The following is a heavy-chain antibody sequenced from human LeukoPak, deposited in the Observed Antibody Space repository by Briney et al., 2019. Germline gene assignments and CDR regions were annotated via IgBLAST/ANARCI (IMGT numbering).Heavy chain of an antibody. V-gene: IGHV4-59*01. Sequence: SETLSLTCTVSGGSISSYYWSWIRQPPGKGLEWIGYIYYSGSTNYNPSLKSRVTISVDTSKNQFSLKLSSVTAADTAVYYCASTANSDYYDSSGYLDYWGQGTLVTVSS. CDR3: ASTANSDYYDSSGYLDY. CDR2: IYYSGST. J-gene: IGHJ4*02. CDR1: GGSISSYY. D-gene: IGHD3-22*01.